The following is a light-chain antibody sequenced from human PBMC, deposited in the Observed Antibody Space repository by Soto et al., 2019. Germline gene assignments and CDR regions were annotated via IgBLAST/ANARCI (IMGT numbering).Light chain of an antibody. CDR2: ENN. CDR3: GTWDSSLSAVV. V-gene: IGLV1-51*01. J-gene: IGLJ2*01. CDR1: SSNIGNNY. Sequence: QSVLTQPPSVSAAPGQKVTISCSGSSSNIGNNYVSWYQQLTGTAPKLLIYENNKRPSGIPDRFSGSKSGTSDTLGITGVQTGDEDDYYCGTWDSSLSAVVFGGGTKLTVL.